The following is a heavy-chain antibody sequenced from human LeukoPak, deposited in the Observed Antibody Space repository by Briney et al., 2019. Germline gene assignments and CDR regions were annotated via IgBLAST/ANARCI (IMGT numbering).Heavy chain of an antibody. CDR3: AILAPVQDAYDI. CDR2: ISSSSSTV. V-gene: IGHV3-48*04. Sequence: GGSLKLSCAASGFTFSSYSMNWVRQAPGKGLEWVSYISSSSSTVYYADSVKGRFTISRDNAKNSLYLQMNSLRAEDTAVYYCAILAPVQDAYDIWGQGTMVTVSS. D-gene: IGHD3-3*02. CDR1: GFTFSSYS. J-gene: IGHJ3*02.